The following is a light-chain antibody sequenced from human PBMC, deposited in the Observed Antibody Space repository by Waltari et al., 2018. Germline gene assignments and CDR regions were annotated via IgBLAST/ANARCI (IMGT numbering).Light chain of an antibody. V-gene: IGKV2-28*01. CDR1: QSLLHSNGYNY. Sequence: DNVMTQSPLSLPVTPGAPASISCRSSQSLLHSNGYNYLDWYLQKPGQSPQLLIYLGSNRASGVPDRFSGSGSGTDFTLKISRVEAEDVGVYYCIQALQTPLTFGPGTKVDI. J-gene: IGKJ3*01. CDR2: LGS. CDR3: IQALQTPLT.